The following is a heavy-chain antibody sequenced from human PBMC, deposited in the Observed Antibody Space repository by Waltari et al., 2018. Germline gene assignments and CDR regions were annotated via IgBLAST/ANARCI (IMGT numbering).Heavy chain of an antibody. V-gene: IGHV3-9*01. CDR3: AKDYGDSNYFDY. Sequence: EVQLVESGGGLVQPGRSLRLSCAASGFTCDDYAMHWVRQAPGKDLEWVSVISWNSGTMGYADSVNGRFTISRDNAKNALYLQMNSLITEDTAFYYCAKDYGDSNYFDYWGQGTLVTVSS. CDR2: ISWNSGTM. J-gene: IGHJ4*02. D-gene: IGHD4-17*01. CDR1: GFTCDDYA.